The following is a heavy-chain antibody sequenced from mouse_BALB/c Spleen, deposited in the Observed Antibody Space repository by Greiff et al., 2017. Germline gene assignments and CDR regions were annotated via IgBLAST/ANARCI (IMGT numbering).Heavy chain of an antibody. CDR2: ISYSGST. V-gene: IGHV3-8*02. D-gene: IGHD2-1*01. CDR1: GDSITSGY. J-gene: IGHJ2*01. CDR3: ARGHGNFGYYLDD. Sequence: EVKLMESGPSLVKPSQTLSLTCSVTGDSITSGYWNWIRKFPGNKLEYMGYISYSGSTYYNPSLKSRVSITGDTSKNQYYLQLNSVTTEDPATYYCARGHGNFGYYLDDWGQGTTRTVSS.